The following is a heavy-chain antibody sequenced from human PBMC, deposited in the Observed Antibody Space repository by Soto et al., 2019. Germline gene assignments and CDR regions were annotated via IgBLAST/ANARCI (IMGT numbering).Heavy chain of an antibody. V-gene: IGHV3-21*01. Sequence: EVQLVESGGGLVKPGGSLRLSCAASGFTFSSYSMNWVRQAPGKGLEWVSSISSSSSYIYYADSVKGRFTISRDNAKNSLYLQMNSLRAEDTAVYYCARDHGGGGWLLRPFDYWGQGTLVTVSS. CDR2: ISSSSSYI. CDR1: GFTFSSYS. CDR3: ARDHGGGGWLLRPFDY. J-gene: IGHJ4*02. D-gene: IGHD3-22*01.